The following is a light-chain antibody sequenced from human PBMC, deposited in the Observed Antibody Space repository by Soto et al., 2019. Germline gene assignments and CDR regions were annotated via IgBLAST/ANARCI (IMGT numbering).Light chain of an antibody. J-gene: IGKJ1*01. V-gene: IGKV3-20*01. CDR3: QQYGSSPT. CDR2: GAS. CDR1: QSVSSSY. Sequence: EIVLTQSPGTLSLSPGERATLSCRASQSVSSSYLAWYQQKPGQAPRLLIYGASSRATGIPDRFSGSGSGTDFTLTRSRLEAEDSAVYYCQQYGSSPTFGQGTKVEIK.